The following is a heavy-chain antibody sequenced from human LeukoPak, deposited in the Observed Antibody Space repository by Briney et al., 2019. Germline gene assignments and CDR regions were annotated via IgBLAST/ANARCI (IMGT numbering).Heavy chain of an antibody. CDR2: ISSNGGST. CDR3: ARDLNLGY. D-gene: IGHD3-9*01. Sequence: GGSLRLSCSASGVTFSSYAMHWVRQAPGKGLEYVSAISSNGGSTYYADSVKGRFTISRDNSKNSLSLQMNSLRDEDTAVYYCARDLNLGYWGQGTLVTVSS. V-gene: IGHV3-64*04. CDR1: GVTFSSYA. J-gene: IGHJ4*02.